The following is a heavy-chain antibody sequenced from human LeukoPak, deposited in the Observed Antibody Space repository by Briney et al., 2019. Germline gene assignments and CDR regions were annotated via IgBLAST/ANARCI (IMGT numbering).Heavy chain of an antibody. CDR3: AITVDLHWFDP. Sequence: SETLSLTCAVYSGSFSGYYWSWIRQPPGKGLEWIGEINHSGSTNYNPSLKSRVTISVDTSKNQFSLKLSSATAADTAVYYCAITVDLHWFDPWGQGTLVTVSS. CDR1: SGSFSGYY. V-gene: IGHV4-34*01. D-gene: IGHD4-11*01. CDR2: INHSGST. J-gene: IGHJ5*02.